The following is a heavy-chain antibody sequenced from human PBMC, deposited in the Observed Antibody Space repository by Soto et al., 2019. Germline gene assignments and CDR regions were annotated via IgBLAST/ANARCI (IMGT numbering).Heavy chain of an antibody. V-gene: IGHV3-11*04. CDR2: INPSGSTT. Sequence: QVQLVESGGGLAKPGGSLRLSCAASGFTFSDHYMTWIRQAPGKGLEWISYINPSGSTTDYADSVRGRFTISRDNAENSLYLQMNSLRAEDTALYYCARGHPSMDLWGQGATVTVSS. J-gene: IGHJ6*02. CDR3: ARGHPSMDL. CDR1: GFTFSDHY.